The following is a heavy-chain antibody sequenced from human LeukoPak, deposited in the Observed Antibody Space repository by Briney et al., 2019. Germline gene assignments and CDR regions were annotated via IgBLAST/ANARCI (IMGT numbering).Heavy chain of an antibody. Sequence: GESLKISCKGSGYSFTSYWIGWVRQMPGKGLEWMGIIYPGDSDTRYSPSFQGQVTISADKSISTAYLQWSSLKASDTAMYYCARQPHYYDSSGFWYFDLWGRGTLVTVSS. J-gene: IGHJ2*01. CDR2: IYPGDSDT. CDR1: GYSFTSYW. D-gene: IGHD3-22*01. CDR3: ARQPHYYDSSGFWYFDL. V-gene: IGHV5-51*01.